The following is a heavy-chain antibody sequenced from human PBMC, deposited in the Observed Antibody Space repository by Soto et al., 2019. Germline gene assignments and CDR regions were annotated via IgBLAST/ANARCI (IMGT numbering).Heavy chain of an antibody. CDR3: ARDLMITFGGVIIYPHRAPLDY. D-gene: IGHD3-16*02. CDR1: GFTFSDYY. V-gene: IGHV3-11*01. J-gene: IGHJ4*02. Sequence: NPGGSLRLSCAASGFTFSDYYMSWIRQAPGKGLEWVSYISSSGSTIYYADSVKGRFTISRDNAKNSLYLQMNSLRAEDTAVYYCARDLMITFGGVIIYPHRAPLDYWGQGTLVTVSS. CDR2: ISSSGSTI.